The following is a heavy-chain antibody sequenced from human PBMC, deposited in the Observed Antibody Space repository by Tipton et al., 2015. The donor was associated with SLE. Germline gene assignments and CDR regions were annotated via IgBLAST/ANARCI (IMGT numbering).Heavy chain of an antibody. CDR3: ARDNRALRDAFDT. CDR1: GGSISRIGYY. Sequence: TLSLTCTVSGGSISRIGYYWSWIRQHPGKGLEWIGQINHSGSTSHNPSLRGRVTILAGTSNNQFSLKLTSVTAADTAVYYCARDNRALRDAFDTWGQGTMVSVSS. V-gene: IGHV4-31*03. J-gene: IGHJ3*02. CDR2: INHSGST.